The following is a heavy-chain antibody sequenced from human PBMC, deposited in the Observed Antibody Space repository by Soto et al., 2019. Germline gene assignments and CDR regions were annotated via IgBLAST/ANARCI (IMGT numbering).Heavy chain of an antibody. V-gene: IGHV5-10-1*01. D-gene: IGHD6-13*01. CDR1: GYSFTSYR. CDR2: IDPSDSYT. CDR3: ARPSIAAAGDYYYYYYGMDV. Sequence: GESLKISCKGSGYSFTSYRISWVRQMPGKGLEWMGRIDPSDSYTNYSPSFQGHVTISADKSISTAYLQWSSLKASDTAMYYCARPSIAAAGDYYYYYYGMDVWGQGTTVTVSS. J-gene: IGHJ6*02.